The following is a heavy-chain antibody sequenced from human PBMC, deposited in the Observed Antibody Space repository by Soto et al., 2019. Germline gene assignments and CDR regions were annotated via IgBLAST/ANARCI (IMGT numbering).Heavy chain of an antibody. V-gene: IGHV1-2*04. CDR2: INPNSGGT. CDR1: GYTFTGYY. Sequence: QVQLVQSGAEVKKPGASVKVSCKASGYTFTGYYMHRVRQAPGQGLEWMGWINPNSGGTNYAQKFQGWVTMTRDTSISTGYMELSRLRSDDTAVYYCARGRYFDRRTWFDPWGQGTLVTVSS. D-gene: IGHD3-9*01. J-gene: IGHJ5*02. CDR3: ARGRYFDRRTWFDP.